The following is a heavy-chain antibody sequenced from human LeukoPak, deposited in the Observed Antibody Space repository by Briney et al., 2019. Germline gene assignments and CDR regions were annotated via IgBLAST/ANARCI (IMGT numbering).Heavy chain of an antibody. CDR3: ARHSFVRPFDS. Sequence: SETLSLTCTVSGASIFGSYWSWIRQPPGKGLEWIGYIYYTGDSNYNPSLKSRATISLDTSRSQFSLMLSSVTAADTAIYYCARHSFVRPFDSWGQGTLVTVSS. CDR1: GASIFGSY. D-gene: IGHD3-10*02. J-gene: IGHJ4*02. CDR2: IYYTGDS. V-gene: IGHV4-59*08.